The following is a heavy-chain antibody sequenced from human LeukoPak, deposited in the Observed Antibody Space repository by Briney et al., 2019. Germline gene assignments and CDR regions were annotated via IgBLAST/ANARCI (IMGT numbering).Heavy chain of an antibody. V-gene: IGHV5-51*01. J-gene: IGHJ4*02. CDR2: IYPGDSDT. CDR1: GYSFTSYW. CDR3: VSVQDYYDSSGYWNFDY. Sequence: GESLKISCKGSGYSFTSYWIGWVRQMPGKGLEWMGIIYPGDSDTRYSPSFQGQVTISADKSISTAYLQWSSLKASDTAMYYCVSVQDYYDSSGYWNFDYWGQGTPVTVSS. D-gene: IGHD3-22*01.